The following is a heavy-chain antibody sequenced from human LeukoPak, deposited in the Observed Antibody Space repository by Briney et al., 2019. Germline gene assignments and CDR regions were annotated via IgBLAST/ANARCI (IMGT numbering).Heavy chain of an antibody. J-gene: IGHJ6*02. V-gene: IGHV1-46*01. CDR2: INPSGGST. CDR1: GYTFTSYD. CDR3: ARVSSTGTGYGYYYGMDV. D-gene: IGHD4-4*01. Sequence: ASVKVSCKASGYTFTSYDINWVRQAPGQGLEWMGIINPSGGSTSYAQKFQGRVTMTRDTSTSTVYMELSSLRSEDTAVYYCARVSSTGTGYGYYYGMDVWGQGTTVTVSS.